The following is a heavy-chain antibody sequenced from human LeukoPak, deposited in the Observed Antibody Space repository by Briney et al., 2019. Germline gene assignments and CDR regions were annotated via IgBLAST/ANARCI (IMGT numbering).Heavy chain of an antibody. Sequence: GGSLRLSCAASGLTVTSNYMCWVRQAAGKGLEWVSFIYIDGTTVYTDSVKGRFTISRDNSKNTLYLQMNSLRVEDTAVYYCARWFCSSTNCYYDYWGQGTLVTVSS. D-gene: IGHD2-2*01. J-gene: IGHJ4*02. V-gene: IGHV3-53*01. CDR2: IYIDGTT. CDR1: GLTVTSNY. CDR3: ARWFCSSTNCYYDY.